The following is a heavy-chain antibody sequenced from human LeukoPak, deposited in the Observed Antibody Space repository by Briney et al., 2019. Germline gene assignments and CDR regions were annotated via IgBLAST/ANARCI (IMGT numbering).Heavy chain of an antibody. CDR3: AREDPQTTVPEGMDV. V-gene: IGHV4-59*01. J-gene: IGHJ6*02. CDR1: GGSISYYY. CDR2: IYYIGTT. D-gene: IGHD4-17*01. Sequence: PSETLSLTCTVSGGSISYYYWSWIRQFPGKGLEWIVYIYYIGTTNYNPSLKSRVTISVDKSKNQFSLKLRSVTAADTAVYYCAREDPQTTVPEGMDVWGQGTTVTVSS.